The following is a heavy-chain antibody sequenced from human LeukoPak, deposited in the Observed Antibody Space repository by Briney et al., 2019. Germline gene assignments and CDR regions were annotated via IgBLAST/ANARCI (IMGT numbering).Heavy chain of an antibody. CDR1: GGSISSYY. Sequence: PSETLSLTCTVSGGSISSYYWSWIRQPPGKGLEWIGYIYYSGSTNYNPSLKSRVTISVDTSKNQFSLKLSSVTAADTAVYYCARHTGYYYGSGSYYIPDYFDYWGQGTLVTVSS. J-gene: IGHJ4*02. CDR2: IYYSGST. V-gene: IGHV4-59*08. D-gene: IGHD3-10*01. CDR3: ARHTGYYYGSGSYYIPDYFDY.